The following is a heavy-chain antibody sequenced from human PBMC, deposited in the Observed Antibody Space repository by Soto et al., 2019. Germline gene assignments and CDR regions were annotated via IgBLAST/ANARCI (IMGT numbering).Heavy chain of an antibody. D-gene: IGHD2-2*01. CDR2: TRNKANSYTT. CDR1: GFTFSDHY. J-gene: IGHJ6*02. Sequence: PGGSLRLSCAASGFTFSDHYMDWVRQAPGKGLEWVGRTRNKANSYTTEYAASVKGRFTISRDESKNSLYLQMNNLNTEDTAVYYCARGSADRNPSSPVANYGMDVWGQGTTVTVSS. CDR3: ARGSADRNPSSPVANYGMDV. V-gene: IGHV3-72*01.